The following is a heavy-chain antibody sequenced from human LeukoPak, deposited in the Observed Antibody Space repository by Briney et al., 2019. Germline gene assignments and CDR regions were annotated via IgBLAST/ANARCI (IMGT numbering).Heavy chain of an antibody. Sequence: ASVKVSCKASGYTFTSYGISWVRQAPGQGLEWMGWISAYNGNTDYAQKLQGRVTMTRDTSTSTVYTELSSLRSEDTAVYYCARRLGSGGFDYWGQGTLVTASS. CDR3: ARRLGSGGFDY. CDR2: ISAYNGNT. V-gene: IGHV1-18*01. CDR1: GYTFTSYG. D-gene: IGHD3-10*01. J-gene: IGHJ4*02.